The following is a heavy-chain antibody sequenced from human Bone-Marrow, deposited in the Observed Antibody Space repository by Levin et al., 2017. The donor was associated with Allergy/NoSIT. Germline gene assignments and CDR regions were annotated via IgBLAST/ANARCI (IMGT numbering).Heavy chain of an antibody. CDR2: IYYSGTT. Sequence: SETLSLTCTVSGGSVSSGNYYWSWIRQPPGKGLECIGYIYYSGTTNYNPSLKSRVTILLDTSKNQFSLKLSSVTAADTAVYYCARSVAARPRNNWFDPWGQGTLVTVSS. J-gene: IGHJ5*02. D-gene: IGHD6-6*01. V-gene: IGHV4-61*01. CDR1: GGSVSSGNYY. CDR3: ARSVAARPRNNWFDP.